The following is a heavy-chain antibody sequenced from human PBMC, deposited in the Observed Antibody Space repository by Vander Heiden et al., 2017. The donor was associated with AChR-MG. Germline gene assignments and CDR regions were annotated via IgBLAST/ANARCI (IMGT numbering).Heavy chain of an antibody. D-gene: IGHD6-13*01. V-gene: IGHV3-53*01. CDR3: AREAAGTGGYFDY. CDR2: IYSGGST. J-gene: IGHJ4*02. Sequence: KGLEWVSVIYSGGSTYYADSVKGRFTTSRDNSKNTLYLQMNSLRAEDTAVYYCAREAAGTGGYFDYWGQGTLVTVSS.